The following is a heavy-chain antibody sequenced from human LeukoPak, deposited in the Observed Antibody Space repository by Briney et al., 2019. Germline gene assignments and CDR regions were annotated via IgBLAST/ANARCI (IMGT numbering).Heavy chain of an antibody. D-gene: IGHD2-8*02. V-gene: IGHV3-7*01. CDR1: GVYW. Sequence: GGSLRLSCAVSGVYWMSWVRQAPGKGLECVANINQDGSVIYYVDSVKGRFTISRDNANNSLYLQMNSLRAEDTGVYYCATSSGAPGNMWGQGTLVTFSS. J-gene: IGHJ4*02. CDR2: INQDGSVI. CDR3: ATSSGAPGNM.